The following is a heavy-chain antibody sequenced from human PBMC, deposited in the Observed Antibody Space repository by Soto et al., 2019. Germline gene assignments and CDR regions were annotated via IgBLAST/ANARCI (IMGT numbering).Heavy chain of an antibody. D-gene: IGHD2-15*01. CDR3: ARHKAPPGYCSGGSCYSDAFDI. Sequence: TLSLTCTVSGGSISSYYWSWIRQPPGKGLEWIGYIYYSGSTNYNPSLKSRVTISVDTSKNQFSLKLSSVTAADTAVYYCARHKAPPGYCSGGSCYSDAFDIWGQGTMVTVSS. CDR2: IYYSGST. J-gene: IGHJ3*02. V-gene: IGHV4-59*08. CDR1: GGSISSYY.